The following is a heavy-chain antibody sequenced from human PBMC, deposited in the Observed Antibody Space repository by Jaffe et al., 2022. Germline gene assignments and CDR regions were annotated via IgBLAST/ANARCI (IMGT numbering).Heavy chain of an antibody. J-gene: IGHJ4*02. CDR2: IRSKDYSGTT. V-gene: IGHV3-49*04. CDR1: GFTFGDYG. D-gene: IGHD3-10*01. Sequence: EVQLVESGGGLVQPGRSLRLSCTASGFTFGDYGMNWVRQAPGKGLEWLGVIRSKDYSGTTEYAASVKDRFTISRDDSKSIAYLQMNSLKTEDTAVYYCTRDRVGQYYYGSGFDYWGPGTLVTVSS. CDR3: TRDRVGQYYYGSGFDY.